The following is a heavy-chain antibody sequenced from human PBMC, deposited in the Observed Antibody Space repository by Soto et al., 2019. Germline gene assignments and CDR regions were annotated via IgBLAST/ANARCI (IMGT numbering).Heavy chain of an antibody. J-gene: IGHJ3*02. CDR3: AKDAPWFGELLGAFDI. Sequence: GGSLRLSCAASGFTFSSYAKSWVRQAPGKGLEWVSAISGSGGSTYYADSVKGRFTISRDNSKNTLYLQMNSLRAEDTAVYYCAKDAPWFGELLGAFDIWGQGTMVTVSS. V-gene: IGHV3-23*01. CDR2: ISGSGGST. CDR1: GFTFSSYA. D-gene: IGHD3-10*01.